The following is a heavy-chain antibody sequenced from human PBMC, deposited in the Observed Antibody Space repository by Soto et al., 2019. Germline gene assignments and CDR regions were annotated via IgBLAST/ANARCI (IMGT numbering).Heavy chain of an antibody. V-gene: IGHV1-69*13. D-gene: IGHD3-22*01. CDR1: GGTFSSYA. CDR3: ASGHLYYDSSGYPDY. J-gene: IGHJ4*02. Sequence: SVKVSCKASGGTFSSYAISWVRQAPGQGLEWMGGIIPIFGTANYAQKFQGRVTITADESTSTAYMELSSLRSEDTAVYYCASGHLYYDSSGYPDYWGQGTLVTVSS. CDR2: IIPIFGTA.